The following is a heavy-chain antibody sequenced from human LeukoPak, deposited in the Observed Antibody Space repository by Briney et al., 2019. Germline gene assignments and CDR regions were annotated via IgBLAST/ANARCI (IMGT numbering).Heavy chain of an antibody. D-gene: IGHD6-13*01. CDR2: IRYDGSNK. J-gene: IGHJ4*02. Sequence: HPGGSLRLSCAASEFTFSSYGMHWVRQAPGKGLEWVAFIRYDGSNKYYADSVKGRFTISRDNSKNTLYLQMNSLRAEDTAVFYCAKLDSSSWNYFDYWGQGTLVTVSS. CDR1: EFTFSSYG. V-gene: IGHV3-30*02. CDR3: AKLDSSSWNYFDY.